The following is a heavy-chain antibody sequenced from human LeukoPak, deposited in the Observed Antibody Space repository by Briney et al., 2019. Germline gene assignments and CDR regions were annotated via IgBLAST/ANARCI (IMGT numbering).Heavy chain of an antibody. CDR1: NDSISSNSYH. D-gene: IGHD3-9*01. CDR3: ARSGTYYDILPGYRPLQHFDY. CDR2: IYYSGST. J-gene: IGHJ4*02. V-gene: IGHV4-39*01. Sequence: SETLSLTCTVSNDSISSNSYHWGWIRQPPGKGLEWIGTIYYSGSTYYNPSLKSRATTSVATSKNQFSLKLSSVTAADTAVYYCARSGTYYDILPGYRPLQHFDYWGQGTLVTVSS.